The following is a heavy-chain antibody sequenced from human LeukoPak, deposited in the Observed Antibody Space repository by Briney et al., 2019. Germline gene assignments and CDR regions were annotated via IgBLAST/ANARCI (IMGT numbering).Heavy chain of an antibody. Sequence: PGGSLRLSCAASGFTFSSYAMHWVRQAPGKGLEWVAVISSDGSNKYYADSMKGRFTISRDNSKNTLYLQMNSLRGEDTAVYSCARGQRRHIDMVPSFDYWGQGTLVTVSS. V-gene: IGHV3-30*04. D-gene: IGHD5-18*01. CDR1: GFTFSSYA. CDR3: ARGQRRHIDMVPSFDY. J-gene: IGHJ4*02. CDR2: ISSDGSNK.